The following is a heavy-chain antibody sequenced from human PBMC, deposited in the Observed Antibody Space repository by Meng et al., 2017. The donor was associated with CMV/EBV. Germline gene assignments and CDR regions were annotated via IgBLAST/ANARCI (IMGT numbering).Heavy chain of an antibody. Sequence: GESLKISCAASGFTFSSYWMSWVRQAPGKGLEWVANIKQDGSEKYYVDSVKGRFTISRDNAKNSLYLQMNSLRAEDTAVYYCARDRRSYLDYWGQGTLVTVSS. J-gene: IGHJ4*02. CDR2: IKQDGSEK. CDR1: GFTFSSYW. V-gene: IGHV3-7*01. CDR3: ARDRRSYLDY.